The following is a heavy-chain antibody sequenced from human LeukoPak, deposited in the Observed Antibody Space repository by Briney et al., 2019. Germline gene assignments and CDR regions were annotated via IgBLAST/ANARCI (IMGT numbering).Heavy chain of an antibody. D-gene: IGHD5-12*01. Sequence: VASVKVSCKASGYTFTSHYMHWVRQAPGQGLEWMGIINPSGGSTSYAQKFQSRVTMTRDTSTSTVHMELSSLRSEDTAVYYCARDQVATITEFFTYYYGMDVWGQGTTVTVSS. CDR2: INPSGGST. V-gene: IGHV1-46*01. CDR1: GYTFTSHY. J-gene: IGHJ6*02. CDR3: ARDQVATITEFFTYYYGMDV.